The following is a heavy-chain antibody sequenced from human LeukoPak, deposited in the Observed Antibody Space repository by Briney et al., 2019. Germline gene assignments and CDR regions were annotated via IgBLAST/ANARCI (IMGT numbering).Heavy chain of an antibody. D-gene: IGHD3-10*01. CDR3: AKDSSMVRGDYDYFDH. V-gene: IGHV1/OR15-1*02. CDR2: INPNSGGT. J-gene: IGHJ4*02. Sequence: ASVKVSCKASGYIFTDYYMHWVRQAPGQELGWMGRINPNSGGTNYAQKFQGRVTMTRDTSISTAYTELSSLRAEDTAVYYCAKDSSMVRGDYDYFDHWGQGTLVTVSS. CDR1: GYIFTDYY.